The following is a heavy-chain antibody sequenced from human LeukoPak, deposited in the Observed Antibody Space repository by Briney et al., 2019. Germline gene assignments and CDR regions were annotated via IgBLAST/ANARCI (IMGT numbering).Heavy chain of an antibody. CDR2: INHSGST. V-gene: IGHV4-34*01. D-gene: IGHD2-2*01. CDR3: ARREIVVVPAASFDP. Sequence: SETLSLTCAVYGGSFSAYYWSWIRQPPGKGLEWIGEINHSGSTNYSPSLKSRVTISVDTSKNQFSLKLSSVTAADTSVYYCARREIVVVPAASFDPWGQGTPVTVSS. J-gene: IGHJ5*02. CDR1: GGSFSAYY.